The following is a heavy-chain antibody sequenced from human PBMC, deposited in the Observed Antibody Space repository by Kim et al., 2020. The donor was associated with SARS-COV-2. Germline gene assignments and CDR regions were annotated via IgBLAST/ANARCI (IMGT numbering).Heavy chain of an antibody. J-gene: IGHJ5*02. CDR1: EFTFSEYS. CDR3: ARDKDCTNGVCYPWFDP. V-gene: IGHV3-21*01. D-gene: IGHD2-8*01. Sequence: GGSLRLSCAASEFTFSEYSMNWVRQVPGTGLEWVSSITSSSTYVYYGDSVKGRFSISRDNAKHLLYLQMNSLGAEDTAVYYCARDKDCTNGVCYPWFDP. CDR2: ITSSSTYV.